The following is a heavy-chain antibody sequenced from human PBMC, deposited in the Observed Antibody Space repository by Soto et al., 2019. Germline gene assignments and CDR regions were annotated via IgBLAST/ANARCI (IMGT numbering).Heavy chain of an antibody. D-gene: IGHD6-6*01. CDR1: GFTFSTYA. Sequence: EVQLLESGGGLVQPGGSLRLSCAASGFTFSTYALTWVRQAPGKGLEWFANIITSGGNTDYADSVRGRFTIYRDNSKNTVYLQMNSLRGEDTAIYYCAKERAARGIDYWGQGTLVTVSS. CDR3: AKERAARGIDY. V-gene: IGHV3-23*01. J-gene: IGHJ4*02. CDR2: IITSGGNT.